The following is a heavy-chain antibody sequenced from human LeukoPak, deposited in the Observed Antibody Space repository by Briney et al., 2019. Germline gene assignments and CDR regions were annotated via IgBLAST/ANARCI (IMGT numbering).Heavy chain of an antibody. Sequence: ASVKVSCKASGYTFTGYYMHWVRQAPGQGLEWMGWINPNSGATNYAQKLQGRVTMTTDTSTSTAYMELRSLRSDDTAVYYCARDTQPGEDIVVDYWGQGTLVTVSS. CDR3: ARDTQPGEDIVVDY. D-gene: IGHD5-12*01. V-gene: IGHV1-2*02. J-gene: IGHJ4*02. CDR2: INPNSGAT. CDR1: GYTFTGYY.